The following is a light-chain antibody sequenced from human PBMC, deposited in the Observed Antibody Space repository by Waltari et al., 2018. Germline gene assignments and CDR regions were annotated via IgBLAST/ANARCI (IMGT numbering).Light chain of an antibody. Sequence: QSALTQPASVSGSPGQSITISCTGTSSDVGGYNYVSWYQQHPGRAPNLSIYDVSHRPSGVSNRFSGSNSGTPASLTISGLQAEDEADYYCSSYTSSSTVFGGGTKLTVL. CDR2: DVS. CDR1: SSDVGGYNY. V-gene: IGLV2-14*03. CDR3: SSYTSSSTV. J-gene: IGLJ2*01.